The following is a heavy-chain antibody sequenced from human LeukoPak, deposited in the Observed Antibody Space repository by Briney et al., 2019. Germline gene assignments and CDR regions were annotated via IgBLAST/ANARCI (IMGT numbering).Heavy chain of an antibody. CDR2: TSSSSSTI. J-gene: IGHJ4*02. Sequence: GGSLRLSCAASGFTFSSYSMDWVRQAPGKGLEGGSYTSSSSSTIYYADSVKGRFTISRDNAKNSLYLQMNSLRAEDTAVYYCARGSVLLGSSDYWGQGTLVTVSS. D-gene: IGHD2-15*01. V-gene: IGHV3-48*01. CDR3: ARGSVLLGSSDY. CDR1: GFTFSSYS.